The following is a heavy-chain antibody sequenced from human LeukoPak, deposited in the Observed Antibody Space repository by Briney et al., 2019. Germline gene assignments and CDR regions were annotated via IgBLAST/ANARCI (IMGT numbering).Heavy chain of an antibody. Sequence: PSETLSLTCTVSGGSISSYYWSWIRQPAGKGLEWIGRIYTSGSTNYNPSLKSRVTMSVDTSKNQFSLKLSSVTAADTAVYYCARDIAAAGTPLGGLYYFDYWGQGTLVTVSS. D-gene: IGHD6-13*01. V-gene: IGHV4-4*07. CDR2: IYTSGST. CDR3: ARDIAAAGTPLGGLYYFDY. CDR1: GGSISSYY. J-gene: IGHJ4*02.